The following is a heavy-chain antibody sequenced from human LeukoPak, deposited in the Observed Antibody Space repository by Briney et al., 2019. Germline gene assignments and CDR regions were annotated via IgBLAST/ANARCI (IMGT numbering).Heavy chain of an antibody. CDR3: ARGGMELWSFDY. V-gene: IGHV1-2*02. CDR1: GYTFTGYY. D-gene: IGHD5-18*01. Sequence: ASVKVSCKASGYTFTGYYMHWVRQAPGQGLEWMGWINPNSGGTNYAQKFQGRVTITADKSTSTAYMELSSLRSEDTAVYYCARGGMELWSFDYWGQGTLVTVSS. CDR2: INPNSGGT. J-gene: IGHJ4*02.